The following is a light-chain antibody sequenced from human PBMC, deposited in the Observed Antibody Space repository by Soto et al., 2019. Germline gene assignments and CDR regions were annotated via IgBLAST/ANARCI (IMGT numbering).Light chain of an antibody. CDR2: DVT. V-gene: IGLV2-11*01. CDR3: CSFAGTLPVL. J-gene: IGLJ7*01. Sequence: QSALTQPRSVSGSPGQSVTISCTGTSSDIGSYNYVSWYQQHPGKAPKLMLYDVTVRPSGVPNRFSGSKSGTTASLTISGLQAEDEADYFCCSFAGTLPVLFGGGTQLTVL. CDR1: SSDIGSYNY.